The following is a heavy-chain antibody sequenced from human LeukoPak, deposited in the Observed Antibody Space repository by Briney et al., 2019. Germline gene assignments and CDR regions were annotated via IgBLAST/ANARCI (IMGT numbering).Heavy chain of an antibody. D-gene: IGHD6-13*01. J-gene: IGHJ5*02. V-gene: IGHV4-30-2*01. CDR2: IYHSGST. Sequence: SQTLSLTCAVSGGSISSGGYSWSWIRQPPGKGLEWIGYIYHSGSTYYNPSLRSRVTISVDTSKNQFSLKLSSVTAADTAVYYCAREDSSSWYGASWFDPWGQGTLVTVSS. CDR1: GGSISSGGYS. CDR3: AREDSSSWYGASWFDP.